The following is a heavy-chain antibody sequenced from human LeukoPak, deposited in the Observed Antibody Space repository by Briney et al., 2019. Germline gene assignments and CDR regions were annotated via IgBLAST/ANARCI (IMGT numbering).Heavy chain of an antibody. D-gene: IGHD3-3*01. CDR2: INPNSGGT. V-gene: IGHV1-2*02. Sequence: ASVKVSCKASGYTFTGYYMHWVRQAPGQGLEWMGWINPNSGGTNYAQKFQGRVTMTGDTSISTAYMELSRLRSDDTAVYYCARGYDFWSGYYDYWGQGTLVTVSS. CDR3: ARGYDFWSGYYDY. CDR1: GYTFTGYY. J-gene: IGHJ4*02.